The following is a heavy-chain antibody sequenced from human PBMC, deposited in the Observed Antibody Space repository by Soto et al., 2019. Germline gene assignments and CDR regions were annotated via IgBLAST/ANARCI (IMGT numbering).Heavy chain of an antibody. CDR2: ISGSGGST. D-gene: IGHD3-22*01. CDR3: ATAMIVVVTFDY. Sequence: PGGSLRLSCAASGFTFSSYAISWVRQAPGKGLEWVSAISGSGGSTYYADSVKGRFTISRDNSKNTLYLQMNSLRAEDTAVYYCATAMIVVVTFDYWGQGTLVTVSS. J-gene: IGHJ4*02. CDR1: GFTFSSYA. V-gene: IGHV3-23*01.